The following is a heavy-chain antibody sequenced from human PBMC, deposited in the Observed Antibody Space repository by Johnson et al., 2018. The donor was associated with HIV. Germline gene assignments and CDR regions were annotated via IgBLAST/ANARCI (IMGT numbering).Heavy chain of an antibody. CDR1: GFTFSSYG. CDR2: IKSKTDGGTT. V-gene: IGHV3-15*01. D-gene: IGHD3-22*01. CDR3: TTPLLYYYDSSGYRNDAFDI. Sequence: VQLVESGGGLVQPGRSLRLSCAASGFTFSSYGMHWVRQAPGKGLEWVGRIKSKTDGGTTDYAAPVTGRFTISRDDSKNTLYLQMNSLKTEDTAVYYCTTPLLYYYDSSGYRNDAFDIWGQGTMVTVSS. J-gene: IGHJ3*02.